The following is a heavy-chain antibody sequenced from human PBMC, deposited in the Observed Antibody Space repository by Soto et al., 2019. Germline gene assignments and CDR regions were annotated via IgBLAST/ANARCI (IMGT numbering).Heavy chain of an antibody. V-gene: IGHV3-9*01. CDR3: AKDNDGGYDAFDI. D-gene: IGHD3-16*01. CDR2: ITWNSRII. J-gene: IGHJ3*02. Sequence: PGGSLRLSCAASGFTFEDYVMHWVRQAPGKGLEWVSRITWNSRIIGYADSVKGRFTISRDNAKNSLYLQMNSLRAEDTALYYCAKDNDGGYDAFDIWGQGTMGTVSS. CDR1: GFTFEDYV.